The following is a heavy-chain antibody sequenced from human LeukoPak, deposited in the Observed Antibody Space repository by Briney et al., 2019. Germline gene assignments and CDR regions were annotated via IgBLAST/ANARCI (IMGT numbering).Heavy chain of an antibody. CDR2: INPNSGGT. Sequence: SVTVSCKASGYTFTGYYMHWVRQAPGPGLEWMGWINPNSGGTNYAQQFQGRVTITRDTSTSTAYLELSRLRSDDTAVYYCARDWEGRWAHIGYWGQGTLVTVSS. V-gene: IGHV1-2*02. D-gene: IGHD1-26*01. J-gene: IGHJ4*02. CDR3: ARDWEGRWAHIGY. CDR1: GYTFTGYY.